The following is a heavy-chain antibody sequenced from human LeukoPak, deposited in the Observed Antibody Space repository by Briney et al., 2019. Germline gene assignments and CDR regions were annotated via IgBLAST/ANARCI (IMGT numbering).Heavy chain of an antibody. V-gene: IGHV3-30*03. D-gene: IGHD2-15*01. CDR1: GFTFSNYA. CDR2: ITHDGSNK. CDR3: ARDRGLYCSGGTCYSLDV. J-gene: IGHJ6*03. Sequence: PGGSLRLSCAASGFTFSNYAMTWVRQAPGKGLEWVALITHDGSNKYYADSMKGRIIISRDNSKQTLYLQMNSLKAEDTAVYYCARDRGLYCSGGTCYSLDVWGKGTTVTVSS.